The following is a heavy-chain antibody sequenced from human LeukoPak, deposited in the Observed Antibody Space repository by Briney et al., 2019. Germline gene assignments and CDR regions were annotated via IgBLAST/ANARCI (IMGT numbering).Heavy chain of an antibody. D-gene: IGHD1-26*01. CDR1: GFTFSSYW. J-gene: IGHJ4*02. V-gene: IGHV3-74*01. CDR2: INSEWTST. Sequence: GGSLRLSCAASGFTFSSYWMHCVPQAPRKGLVWVSRINSEWTSTSYAESVEGRFPIPRDNDENTVYLEKKRLRAEDTALLYLTRYSESYHAIDFWGQGNLVTVSS. CDR3: TRYSESYHAIDF.